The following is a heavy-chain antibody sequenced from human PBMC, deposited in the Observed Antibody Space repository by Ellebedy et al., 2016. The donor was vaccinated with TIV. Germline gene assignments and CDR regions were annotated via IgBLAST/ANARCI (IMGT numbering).Heavy chain of an antibody. Sequence: ASVKVSCXASGGTSSTYLITWVRQAPGQGLEWMGGIIPIFGTTHYALKFQDRVTIIADAATSTAYMEVSSLRSEDTAAYFCAWIAVAGSFSQSYTYGMDVWGQGTTVTVSS. CDR3: AWIAVAGSFSQSYTYGMDV. D-gene: IGHD6-19*01. J-gene: IGHJ6*02. CDR1: GGTSSTYL. V-gene: IGHV1-69*13. CDR2: IIPIFGTT.